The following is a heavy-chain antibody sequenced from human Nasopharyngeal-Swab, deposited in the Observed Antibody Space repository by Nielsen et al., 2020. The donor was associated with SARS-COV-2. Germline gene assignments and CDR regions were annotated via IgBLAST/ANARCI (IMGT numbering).Heavy chain of an antibody. CDR3: ATDAPGSGFALDT. CDR2: ISYDGSNK. CDR1: GFTFSSYA. V-gene: IGHV3-30*04. D-gene: IGHD3-22*01. Sequence: GGSLRLSCAASGFTFSSYAMHWVRQAPGKGLEWVAVISYDGSNKYYADSVKGRFTISRDNSKNTLFLQMNSLRVEDTAVYYCATDAPGSGFALDTWGQGTMVTVLS. J-gene: IGHJ3*02.